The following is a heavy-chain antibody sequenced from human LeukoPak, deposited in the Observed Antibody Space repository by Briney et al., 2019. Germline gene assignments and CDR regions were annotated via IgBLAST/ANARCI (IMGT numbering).Heavy chain of an antibody. CDR1: GGTFSSYA. V-gene: IGHV1-18*01. Sequence: ASVKVSCKASGGTFSSYAISWVRQAPGQGLEWMGWISAYNGNTNYAQKLQGRVTMTTDTSTSTAYMELRSLRSDDTAVYYCARERVVTAIYWYFDLWGRGTLVTVSS. CDR2: ISAYNGNT. CDR3: ARERVVTAIYWYFDL. D-gene: IGHD2-21*02. J-gene: IGHJ2*01.